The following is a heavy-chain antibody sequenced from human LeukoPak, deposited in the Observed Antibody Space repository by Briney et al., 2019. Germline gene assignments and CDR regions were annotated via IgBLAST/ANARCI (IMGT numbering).Heavy chain of an antibody. Sequence: PSETLSLTCTVSGVSISSGGFYWSWIHQHPGKGLEWIGYIYYSGSTYYNPSLKSRLTISLDTSSNQFSLKLNSVTAADTAVYYCARGPVRDYSNYWGQGTLVTVSS. V-gene: IGHV4-31*03. CDR1: GVSISSGGFY. CDR2: IYYSGST. J-gene: IGHJ4*02. D-gene: IGHD4-11*01. CDR3: ARGPVRDYSNY.